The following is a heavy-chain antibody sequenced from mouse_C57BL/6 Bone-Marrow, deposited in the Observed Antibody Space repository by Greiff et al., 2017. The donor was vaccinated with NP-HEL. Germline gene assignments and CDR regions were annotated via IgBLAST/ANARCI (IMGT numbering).Heavy chain of an antibody. CDR2: ISYDGSN. D-gene: IGHD1-1*01. CDR3: ARQTTVVASFDY. V-gene: IGHV3-6*01. CDR1: GYSITSGYY. J-gene: IGHJ2*01. Sequence: EVQLVESGPGLVKPSQSLSLTCSVTGYSITSGYYWNWIRQFPGNKLEWMGYISYDGSNNYNPSLKNRISITRDTSKNQFFLKLNSVTTEDTATYYCARQTTVVASFDYWGQGTTLTVSS.